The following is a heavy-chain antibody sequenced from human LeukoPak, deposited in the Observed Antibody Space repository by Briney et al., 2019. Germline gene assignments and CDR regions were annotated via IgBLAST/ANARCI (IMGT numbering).Heavy chain of an antibody. D-gene: IGHD1-14*01. CDR3: ARGWDSNNRPWYFDY. CDR2: IYHSGST. V-gene: IGHV4-39*07. CDR1: GGSIRRADYY. J-gene: IGHJ4*02. Sequence: SETLSLTCTVSGGSIRRADYYWDWIRQSPGKGLEWIGRIYHSGSTNYNPSLKSRVTISVDTSKNQFSLKLSSVTAADTAVYYCARGWDSNNRPWYFDYWGQGTLVTVSS.